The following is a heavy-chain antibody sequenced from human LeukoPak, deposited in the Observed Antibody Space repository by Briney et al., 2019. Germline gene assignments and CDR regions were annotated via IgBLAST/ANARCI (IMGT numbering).Heavy chain of an antibody. J-gene: IGHJ4*02. Sequence: GESLRISCKDSGYSFTSYWIGWVRQMPGKGLEWMGIIYPGDSDTRYSPSFQGQVTISADKSINTAYLQWSSLKASDTAIYYCARRGEAMDPFDYWGQGTLVTVSS. CDR3: ARRGEAMDPFDY. CDR2: IYPGDSDT. V-gene: IGHV5-51*01. D-gene: IGHD5-18*01. CDR1: GYSFTSYW.